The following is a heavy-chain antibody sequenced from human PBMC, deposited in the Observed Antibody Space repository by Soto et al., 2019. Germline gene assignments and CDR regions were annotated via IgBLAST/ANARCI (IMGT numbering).Heavy chain of an antibody. CDR2: IYWDDDK. D-gene: IGHD2-21*02. CDR1: AFSLSTGGVG. V-gene: IGHV2-5*02. Sequence: SGPTLVNPTQTLTLTCTFSAFSLSTGGVGVGWIRQPPGKALEWLALIYWDDDKRYSPSLRSRLTITKDTSKNQVVLTMTNMDPVDTATYYCIQSRCGGDCLQSYASYYYYGMDGRGQRTTVTGSS. CDR3: IQSRCGGDCLQSYASYYYYGMDG. J-gene: IGHJ6*02.